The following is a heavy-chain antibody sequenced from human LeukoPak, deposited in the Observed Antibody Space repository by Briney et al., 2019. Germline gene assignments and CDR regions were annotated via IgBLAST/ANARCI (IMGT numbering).Heavy chain of an antibody. Sequence: GASVKVSCKASGYIFTGYYIHWVRQAPGQGLEWMGWINTNSGGTNYAQRFQGRVAMTRDTSISTAYMELSRLRSDDTAVYYCAREDSSGWYGLDYWGQGTLVTVSS. CDR1: GYIFTGYY. J-gene: IGHJ4*02. D-gene: IGHD6-19*01. CDR3: AREDSSGWYGLDY. V-gene: IGHV1-2*02. CDR2: INTNSGGT.